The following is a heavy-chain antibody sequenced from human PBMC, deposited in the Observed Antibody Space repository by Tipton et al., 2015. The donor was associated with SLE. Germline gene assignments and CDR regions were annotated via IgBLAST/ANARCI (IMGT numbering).Heavy chain of an antibody. CDR2: IDSDAAT. Sequence: SLRLSCAASGFSVRNNYMSWVRQAPGKGLEWVSVIDSDAATYYADSAKGRFTISRDISKNTLYLQMNSLRAEDTALYYCASSLLPRYGMDVWGQGTTVTVSS. CDR3: ASSLLPRYGMDV. CDR1: GFSVRNNY. V-gene: IGHV3-53*05. J-gene: IGHJ6*02. D-gene: IGHD2/OR15-2a*01.